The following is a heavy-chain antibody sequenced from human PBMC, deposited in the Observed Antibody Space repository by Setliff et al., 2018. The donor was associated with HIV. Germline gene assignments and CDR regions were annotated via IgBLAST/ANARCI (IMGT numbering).Heavy chain of an antibody. CDR1: GGSISSSSYY. J-gene: IGHJ4*02. V-gene: IGHV4-39*07. CDR2: IYSSGNT. D-gene: IGHD1-1*01. Sequence: SETLSLTCTVSGGSISSSSYYWGWIRQPPGKGLEWIGRIYSSGNTNYNPSLKSRVTISADTSKNQFSLRLKSVTAAETAVYYCARGGDGYNPGGGTFDHWGQGTLVTVSS. CDR3: ARGGDGYNPGGGTFDH.